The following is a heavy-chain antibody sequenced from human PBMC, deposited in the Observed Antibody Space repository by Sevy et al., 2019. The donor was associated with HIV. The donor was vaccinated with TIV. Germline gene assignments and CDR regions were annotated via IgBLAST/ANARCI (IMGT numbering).Heavy chain of an antibody. CDR1: GFTFSSYS. CDR2: ISTSSSTI. CDR3: ARAGLTARGYYFDY. D-gene: IGHD2-21*02. Sequence: GGSLRLSCAASGFTFSSYSMNWVRQAPGKGLEWVSYISTSSSTIYYADSVKGRFTISRDNAKNSLYLQMNSLRAEDTAVYYCARAGLTARGYYFDYCGQGTLVTVSS. V-gene: IGHV3-48*01. J-gene: IGHJ4*02.